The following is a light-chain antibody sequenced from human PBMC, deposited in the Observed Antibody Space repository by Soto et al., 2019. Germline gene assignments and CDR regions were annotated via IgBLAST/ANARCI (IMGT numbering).Light chain of an antibody. Sequence: EIVLTQSPGTLSLSPGERATLSCRASQSVSNNYLAWYQQKPGQAPRLLIYGASSRATGIPDRFSGSGSGTHFTVTISRLEPEDFAVYYCQQYGNSPTFGQGTKVEIK. J-gene: IGKJ1*01. CDR3: QQYGNSPT. CDR1: QSVSNNY. V-gene: IGKV3-20*01. CDR2: GAS.